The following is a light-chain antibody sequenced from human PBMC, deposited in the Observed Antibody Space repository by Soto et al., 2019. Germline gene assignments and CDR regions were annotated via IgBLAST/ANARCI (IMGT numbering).Light chain of an antibody. CDR2: AAS. CDR3: QQYNNWPWT. V-gene: IGKV1-5*01. Sequence: DIPLTQSPSTLSGSVGDRVTITYRASQTISSWLAWYQQKPGRAPKLLIYAASTLQGGVPSRFSGSGSGTEFTLTISSLQSEDFAVYYCQQYNNWPWTFGQGTKVDIK. CDR1: QTISSW. J-gene: IGKJ1*01.